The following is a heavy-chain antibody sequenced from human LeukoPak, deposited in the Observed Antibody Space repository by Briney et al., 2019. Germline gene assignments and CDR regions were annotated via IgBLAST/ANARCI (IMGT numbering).Heavy chain of an antibody. CDR3: ARDPYCSSTSCRPRSPNYFDY. D-gene: IGHD2-2*01. V-gene: IGHV1-69*05. Sequence: GASVKVSCKASGGTFSSYAISWVRQAPGQGLEWMGRIIPIFGTANYAQKFQGRVTITTDESTSTAYMELSSLRSEDTAVYYCARDPYCSSTSCRPRSPNYFDYWGQGTLVTVSS. CDR1: GGTFSSYA. CDR2: IIPIFGTA. J-gene: IGHJ4*02.